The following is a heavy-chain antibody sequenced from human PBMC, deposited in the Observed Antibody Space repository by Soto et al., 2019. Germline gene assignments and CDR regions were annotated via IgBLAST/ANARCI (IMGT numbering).Heavy chain of an antibody. CDR2: INTYHGNT. CDR3: ARDRQLERLDP. V-gene: IGHV1-18*01. J-gene: IGHJ5*02. CDR1: GYTFITYG. D-gene: IGHD1-1*01. Sequence: GASVKVSCKASGYTFITYGISWVRQAPGQGLEWKGWINTYHGNTNYAQSFQDRVTMTTDTSTSTAYMELRSLKSDDTAVYYCARDRQLERLDPWGQGTLVTVAS.